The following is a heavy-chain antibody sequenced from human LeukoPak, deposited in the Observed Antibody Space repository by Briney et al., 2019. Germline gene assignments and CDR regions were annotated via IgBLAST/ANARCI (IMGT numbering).Heavy chain of an antibody. CDR1: GFTFSSYA. V-gene: IGHV3-30*04. D-gene: IGHD3-10*01. CDR2: ISYDGSNK. Sequence: GGSLRLSCAASGFTFSSYAMHWVRQAPGKGLEWVAVISYDGSNKYYADSVKGRFTISRDNSKNTLYLQMNSLRAEGTAVYYCARAKLYYYGSGPMDVWGKGTTVTVSS. J-gene: IGHJ6*04. CDR3: ARAKLYYYGSGPMDV.